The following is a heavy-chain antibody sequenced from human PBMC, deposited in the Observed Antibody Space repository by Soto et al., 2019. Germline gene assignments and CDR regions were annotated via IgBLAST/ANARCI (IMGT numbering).Heavy chain of an antibody. CDR3: ARGRPGYSSGD. CDR2: IIPILGIA. J-gene: IGHJ4*02. CDR1: GGTFSSYT. D-gene: IGHD5-18*01. V-gene: IGHV1-69*02. Sequence: QVQLVQSGAEVKKPGSSVKVSCKASGGTFSSYTISWVRQAPGQGLEWMGRIIPILGIANYAQKFQGRVTXTXXKSTSSAYMELISLRSEDTAVSYCARGRPGYSSGDWGPGALVTVFS.